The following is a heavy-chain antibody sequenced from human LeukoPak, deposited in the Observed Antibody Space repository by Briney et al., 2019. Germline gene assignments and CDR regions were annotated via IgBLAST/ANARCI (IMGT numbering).Heavy chain of an antibody. CDR3: ARHTPENRRNGLDV. CDR1: GGSISTYY. Sequence: PSETLSLTCTVSGGSISTYYWSWIRQPPGKGLEWIGYVYYTESTNYNPSLKSRVTISVDTSKNQFSLKLSSVTAADTAVYYCARHTPENRRNGLDVWGQGTTVTVSS. J-gene: IGHJ6*02. CDR2: VYYTEST. V-gene: IGHV4-59*08. D-gene: IGHD2/OR15-2a*01.